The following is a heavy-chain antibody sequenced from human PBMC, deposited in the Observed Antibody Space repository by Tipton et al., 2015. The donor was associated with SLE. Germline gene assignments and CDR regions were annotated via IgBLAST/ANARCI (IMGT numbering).Heavy chain of an antibody. CDR1: GGSMDLYQ. D-gene: IGHD5-24*01. Sequence: GLVKPSETLSLTCIISGGSMDLYQWSWIRQAPGKGLQWVAYIDNSGNSNFNPSLKSRVSISVDTSKKQFSLRLTSVTAADAAAYFCARDRGDGYRDAFDVWGQGTVVAVSS. J-gene: IGHJ3*01. V-gene: IGHV4-4*09. CDR3: ARDRGDGYRDAFDV. CDR2: IDNSGNS.